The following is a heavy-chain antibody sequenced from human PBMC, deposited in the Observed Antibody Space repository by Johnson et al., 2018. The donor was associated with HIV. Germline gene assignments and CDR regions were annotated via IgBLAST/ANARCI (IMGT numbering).Heavy chain of an antibody. CDR3: AKEYCGGDCSTDAFDI. D-gene: IGHD2-21*02. Sequence: VQLVESGGGVVQPGRSLRLSCAASGFTFDDYAMHWVRQAPGKGLEWVSGISWNSGSIGYADSVKGRFTISRDNAKNSLYLQMNSVRAEDTAIYYCAKEYCGGDCSTDAFDIWGPGTVVTVSS. CDR1: GFTFDDYA. V-gene: IGHV3-9*01. CDR2: ISWNSGSI. J-gene: IGHJ3*02.